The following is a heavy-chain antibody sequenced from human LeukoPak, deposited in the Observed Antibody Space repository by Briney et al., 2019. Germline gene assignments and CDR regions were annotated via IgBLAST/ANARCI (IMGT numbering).Heavy chain of an antibody. D-gene: IGHD3-16*01. CDR1: GFTFSSYE. V-gene: IGHV3-48*03. CDR2: ISSSGSTI. J-gene: IGHJ4*02. CDR3: ARERSVDYVWGSYSVDE. Sequence: PGGSLRLSCAASGFTFSSYEMNWLRQAPGKGLEWVSYISSSGSTIYYADSVKGRFTISRDNAKNSLYLQMNSLRAEDTAVYYCARERSVDYVWGSYSVDEWGQGTPVTVSS.